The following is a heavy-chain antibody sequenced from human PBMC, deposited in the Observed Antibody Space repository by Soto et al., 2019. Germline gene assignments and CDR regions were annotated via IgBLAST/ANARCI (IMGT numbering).Heavy chain of an antibody. Sequence: QVQLVESGGGVVQPGRSLRLSCAASEFNFHIYGMHWVRQAPGKGLEWVAGIWYDGSNKYYADSVKGRFTISRDNSKSTLYLQMSSLRAEDTAVYYCARMGYSYGYACDYWGQGTLVTVSS. CDR2: IWYDGSNK. J-gene: IGHJ4*02. CDR1: EFNFHIYG. D-gene: IGHD5-18*01. V-gene: IGHV3-33*01. CDR3: ARMGYSYGYACDY.